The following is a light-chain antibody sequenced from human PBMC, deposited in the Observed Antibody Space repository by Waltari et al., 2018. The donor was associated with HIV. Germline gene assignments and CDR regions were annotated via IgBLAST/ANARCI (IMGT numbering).Light chain of an antibody. CDR2: GAS. CDR1: QGVSSRC. V-gene: IGKV3-20*01. CDR3: QQYGDSPYT. Sequence: EVVLTQSPGTLPLSPGERATLPCRASQGVSSRCLAWYQQKPGQVPRLLIYGASTRAAGISDRFRGNGSGTDFTLPITRLEPEDSAVYHCQQYGDSPYTFGQGTKLEI. J-gene: IGKJ2*01.